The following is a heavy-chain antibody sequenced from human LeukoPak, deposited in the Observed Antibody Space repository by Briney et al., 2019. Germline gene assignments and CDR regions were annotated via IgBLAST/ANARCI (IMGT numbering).Heavy chain of an antibody. D-gene: IGHD3-10*01. V-gene: IGHV3-48*03. CDR1: GFTFSSYE. J-gene: IGHJ6*03. Sequence: GGSLRLSCAASGFTFSSYEMNWVRQAPGKGLEWVSYISSSGSTIYYADSVKGRFTISRDNAKNSLYLQMNSLRAEDTAVYYCARSHYGSGSYYYYMDVWGKGTTVTVSS. CDR3: ARSHYGSGSYYYYMDV. CDR2: ISSSGSTI.